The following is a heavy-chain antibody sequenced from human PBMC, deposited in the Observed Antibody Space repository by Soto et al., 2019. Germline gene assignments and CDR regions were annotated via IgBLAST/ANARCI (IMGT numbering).Heavy chain of an antibody. Sequence: QLQLQESGSGLVRPSQTLSLTCAVSGGSISSGGYSWNWIRQPPGKGLEWIGYIYHSGSTLYNPSLKSRVTISVDKSKNHFSLKLTSVTAADTAVYYCARDQLEGNWFDHWGQGTLVTVSS. D-gene: IGHD1-1*01. V-gene: IGHV4-30-2*01. CDR2: IYHSGST. CDR1: GGSISSGGYS. CDR3: ARDQLEGNWFDH. J-gene: IGHJ5*02.